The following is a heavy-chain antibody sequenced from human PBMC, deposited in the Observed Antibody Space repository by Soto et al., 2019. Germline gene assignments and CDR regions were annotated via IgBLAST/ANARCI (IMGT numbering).Heavy chain of an antibody. CDR1: GYTFHIYG. J-gene: IGHJ3*01. D-gene: IGHD6-6*01. V-gene: IGHV1-18*01. CDR3: ARDVYSGSGDPFDL. Sequence: QVQLVQSGAEVKKPGASVKVSCKTSGYTFHIYGITWVRQAPGRGLEWMGWISTYTGKTDYAQSPKGRATMTTDTSTGTAYLEVRSLRSDDTAVYFCARDVYSGSGDPFDLWGQGTMVTVSS. CDR2: ISTYTGKT.